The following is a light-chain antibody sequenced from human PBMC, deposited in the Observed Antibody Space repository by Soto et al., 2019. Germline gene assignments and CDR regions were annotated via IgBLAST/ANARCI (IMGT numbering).Light chain of an antibody. CDR3: QQYNNWPLT. Sequence: ETVMTQSPATLSVSPGDRATLSCSASQSVSYNLAWYQQKPGQAPRLLIYDASTRATGIPARFSGSASGTEFTLTISSLLSEDFAVYSCQQYNNWPLTFGGGTKVEMK. CDR1: QSVSYN. J-gene: IGKJ4*01. V-gene: IGKV3D-15*01. CDR2: DAS.